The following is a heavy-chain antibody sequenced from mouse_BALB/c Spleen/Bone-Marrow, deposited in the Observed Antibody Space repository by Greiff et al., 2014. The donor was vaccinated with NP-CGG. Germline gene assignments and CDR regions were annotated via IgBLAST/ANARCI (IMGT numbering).Heavy chain of an antibody. CDR2: INPDSSTI. V-gene: IGHV4-1*02. CDR1: GFDFSRFW. Sequence: EVHLVESGGGLVQPGGSLKLSCAASGFDFSRFWLSWVRQAPGKGLEWIGEINPDSSTINYTPSLRDKFIISRDNAKNTLYLQMSKVRSEDTALYYCAKNYYYGYVAYWGQGTLVTVSA. J-gene: IGHJ3*01. D-gene: IGHD1-2*01. CDR3: AKNYYYGYVAY.